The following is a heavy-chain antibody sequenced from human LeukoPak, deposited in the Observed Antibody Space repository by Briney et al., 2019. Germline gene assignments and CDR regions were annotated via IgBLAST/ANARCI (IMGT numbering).Heavy chain of an antibody. D-gene: IGHD3-10*01. CDR1: GGSISSYY. V-gene: IGHV4-4*09. CDR3: ARAPSLSWFDP. J-gene: IGHJ5*02. CDR2: IYTSGST. Sequence: SETLSLTCTVSGGSISSYYWSWIRQPPGKGLEWIGYIYTSGSTNYNPSLKSRVTISVDTSKNQFSLKLSSVTAADTAVYYCARAPSLSWFDPWGQGTLVTVSS.